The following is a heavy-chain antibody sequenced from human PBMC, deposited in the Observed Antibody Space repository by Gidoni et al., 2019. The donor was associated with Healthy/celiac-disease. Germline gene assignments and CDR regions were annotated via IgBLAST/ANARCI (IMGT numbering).Heavy chain of an antibody. Sequence: QVQLQESGQGLVKPSETLSLTCTDSGGSISSYYWSWIRQPPGKGLEWIGYIYYSGSTNYNPSLKSRVTISVDTSKNQFSLKLSSVTAADTAVYYCARHSYYYDSSGYYDYWGQGTLVTVSS. CDR3: ARHSYYYDSSGYYDY. CDR2: IYYSGST. D-gene: IGHD3-22*01. CDR1: GGSISSYY. V-gene: IGHV4-59*08. J-gene: IGHJ4*02.